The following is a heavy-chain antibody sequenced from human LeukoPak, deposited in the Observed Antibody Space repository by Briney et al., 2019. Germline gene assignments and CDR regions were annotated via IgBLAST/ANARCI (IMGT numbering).Heavy chain of an antibody. Sequence: LSLTCAVYGGSFSGYYWSWIRQPPGKGLEWVSYISSRGSTIYYADSVKGRFTISRDNAKNTLYLQMNSLRAEDTAVYYCARRSSGSPPYYFGYWGQGTLVTVSS. CDR3: ARRSSGSPPYYFGY. CDR2: ISSRGSTI. J-gene: IGHJ4*02. V-gene: IGHV3-11*04. D-gene: IGHD1-26*01. CDR1: GGSFSGYY.